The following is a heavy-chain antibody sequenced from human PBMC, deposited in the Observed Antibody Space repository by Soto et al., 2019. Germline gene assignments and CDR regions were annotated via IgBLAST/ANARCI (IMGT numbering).Heavy chain of an antibody. Sequence: GGSLRLPCTASGFTFSSYAMHWVAQAPGKGLEYVSATSSHGGSTYYADPVKGRFTISRGNSKNTLSRHSGSLRAEDLPEYYLARTLSELNLIGENCYFDRWGRGTLVTVSS. CDR3: ARTLSELNLIGENCYFDR. J-gene: IGHJ2*01. CDR1: GFTFSSYA. V-gene: IGHV3-64*02. CDR2: TSSHGGST. D-gene: IGHD1-26*01.